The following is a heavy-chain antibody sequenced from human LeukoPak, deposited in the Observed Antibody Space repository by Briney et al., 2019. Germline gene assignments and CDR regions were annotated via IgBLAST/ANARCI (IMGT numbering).Heavy chain of an antibody. CDR1: GFPFDDYA. Sequence: AGGSLRLSCATSGFPFDDYAMHWVRQAPGKGLEWVSLISGNGGNTYYADSVKGRFTISRDNSKNSLYLQMNSLRTEDTALYYCAKDISNWNSRHFDYWGQGTLVTVSS. CDR3: AKDISNWNSRHFDY. D-gene: IGHD1-7*01. V-gene: IGHV3-43*02. CDR2: ISGNGGNT. J-gene: IGHJ4*02.